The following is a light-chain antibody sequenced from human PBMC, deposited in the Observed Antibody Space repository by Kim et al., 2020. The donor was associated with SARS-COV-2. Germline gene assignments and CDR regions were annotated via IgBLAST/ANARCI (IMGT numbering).Light chain of an antibody. J-gene: IGLJ1*01. V-gene: IGLV2-14*03. Sequence: QSALTQPASVSGSPGQSITISCTGTSSDVGDYDYVSWYQQYPGKAPKLIIYDVIKRPSGLSNRFSGSKSDNTASLTISGLQAEDEADYYCISYTGSSTYVFGTGTKVTVL. CDR1: SSDVGDYDY. CDR3: ISYTGSSTYV. CDR2: DVI.